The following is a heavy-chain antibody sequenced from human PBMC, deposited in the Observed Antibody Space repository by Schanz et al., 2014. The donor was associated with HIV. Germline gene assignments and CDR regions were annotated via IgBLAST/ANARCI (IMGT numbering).Heavy chain of an antibody. CDR3: AAGLGHSDFDY. V-gene: IGHV3-15*01. D-gene: IGHD2-15*01. J-gene: IGHJ4*02. CDR1: GFTFSSYG. CDR2: IKSAPYSGTT. Sequence: VHLVESGGGVVQPGRSLRLSCVASGFTFSSYGMHWVRQAPGKGLEWVGRIKSAPYSGTTVYPAPVKGRFTVSRDDSKTTVYLQMNSLKTEDTGVYYCAAGLGHSDFDYWGQGTLVTVSS.